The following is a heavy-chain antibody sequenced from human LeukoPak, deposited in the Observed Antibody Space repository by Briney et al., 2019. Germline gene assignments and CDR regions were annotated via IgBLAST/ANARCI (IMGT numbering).Heavy chain of an antibody. V-gene: IGHV1-69*04. CDR3: ARDDSSGYHYDY. Sequence: GASVKVSCKASGGTFSSYAISWVRQAPGQGLEWMGRIIPILGIANYAQKFQGRVTITADKSTSTAYMELRSLRSDDTAVYYCARDDSSGYHYDYWGQGTLVTVSS. D-gene: IGHD3-22*01. CDR2: IIPILGIA. CDR1: GGTFSSYA. J-gene: IGHJ4*02.